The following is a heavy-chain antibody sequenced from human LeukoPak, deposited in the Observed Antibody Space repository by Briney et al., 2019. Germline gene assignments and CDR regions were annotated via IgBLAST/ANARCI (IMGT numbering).Heavy chain of an antibody. Sequence: GGSLRLSCAASGFTFSSYSMNWVRQAPGKGLEWVSSISSSSSYIYYADSVKGRFTISRDNAKNSLYLQMNSLRAEDTAVYYCARGRRDIQLFLFWGQGTLVTVSS. CDR1: GFTFSSYS. D-gene: IGHD5-18*01. CDR3: ARGRRDIQLFLF. J-gene: IGHJ4*02. CDR2: ISSSSSYI. V-gene: IGHV3-21*01.